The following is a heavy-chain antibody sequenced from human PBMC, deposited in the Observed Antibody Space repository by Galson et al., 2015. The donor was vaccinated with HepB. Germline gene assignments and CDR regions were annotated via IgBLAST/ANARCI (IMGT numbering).Heavy chain of an antibody. Sequence: SVKVSCKASGYTFTSYYMHWVRQAPGQGLEWMGIINPSGGSTSYAQKFQGRVTMTRDTSTSTVYMELSSLRSEDTAVYYCARDRNALVLLWFGEFDYWGQGTLVTVSS. CDR2: INPSGGST. CDR1: GYTFTSYY. V-gene: IGHV1-46*01. J-gene: IGHJ4*02. D-gene: IGHD3-10*01. CDR3: ARDRNALVLLWFGEFDY.